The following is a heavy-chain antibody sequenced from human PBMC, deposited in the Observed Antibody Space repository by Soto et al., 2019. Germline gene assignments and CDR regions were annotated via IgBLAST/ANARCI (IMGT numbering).Heavy chain of an antibody. D-gene: IGHD3-10*01. CDR2: FDPEEGKM. CDR1: GYSLNELC. J-gene: IGHJ1*01. V-gene: IGHV1-24*01. CDR3: ATDLGVALAPLSILYFQQ. Sequence: ASVKVSCKVSGYSLNELCMHWVRQPPGKGXEWIGGFDPEEGKMIYAQNFQGRVTMTEDTSTDTAYMELNSLTSEDTAIYYCATDLGVALAPLSILYFQQWGQGTVVTVYS.